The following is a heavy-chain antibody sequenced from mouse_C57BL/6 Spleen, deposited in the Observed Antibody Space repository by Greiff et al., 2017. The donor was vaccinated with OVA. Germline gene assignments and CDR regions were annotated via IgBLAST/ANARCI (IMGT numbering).Heavy chain of an antibody. CDR1: GYTFTDYN. CDR3: ARGDYGSSYGYFDV. Sequence: VQLQQSGPELVKPGASVKMSCKASGYTFTDYNMHWVKQSHGKSLEWIGYINPNNGGTSYNQKFKGKATLTVNKSCSTAYMELRSLTSEDSAVYYCARGDYGSSYGYFDVWGTGTTVTVSS. D-gene: IGHD1-1*01. CDR2: INPNNGGT. J-gene: IGHJ1*03. V-gene: IGHV1-22*01.